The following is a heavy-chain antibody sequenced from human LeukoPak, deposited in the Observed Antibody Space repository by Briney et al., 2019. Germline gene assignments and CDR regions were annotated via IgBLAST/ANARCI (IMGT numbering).Heavy chain of an antibody. D-gene: IGHD2-21*01. CDR3: AKGKGDYFFDS. J-gene: IGHJ4*02. CDR1: GFTFSNYA. Sequence: GGSLRLSCAASGFTFSNYAMSWVRQTPGRGLEWVSSISGSGGGGNTYYADSVKGRFTISRDNSKYTLSLQMNSLRADDTAVYYCAKGKGDYFFDSWGQGTLVTVSS. CDR2: ISGSGGGGNT. V-gene: IGHV3-23*01.